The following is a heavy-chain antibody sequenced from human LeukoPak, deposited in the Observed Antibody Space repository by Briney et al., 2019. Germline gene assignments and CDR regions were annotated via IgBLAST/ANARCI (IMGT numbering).Heavy chain of an antibody. D-gene: IGHD3-10*01. CDR1: GGSISSSSYY. CDR3: ARLESYGSDRRANAADY. J-gene: IGHJ4*02. V-gene: IGHV4-39*07. CDR2: IYYSGST. Sequence: SETLSLTCTVSGGSISSSSYYWGWIRQPPGKGLEWIGSIYYSGSTYYNPSLKSRVTISVDTSKNQFSLKLSSVTAADTAVYYCARLESYGSDRRANAADYWGQGTLVTVSS.